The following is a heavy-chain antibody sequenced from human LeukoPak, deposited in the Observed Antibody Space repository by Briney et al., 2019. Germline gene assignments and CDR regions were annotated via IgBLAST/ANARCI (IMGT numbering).Heavy chain of an antibody. D-gene: IGHD2-21*02. CDR3: AREGSYCVGGDCYSSDF. CDR2: MHPGNGNT. CDR1: GYRFISNY. J-gene: IGHJ4*02. V-gene: IGHV1-2*02. Sequence: GASVEDSCKASGYRFISNYIQWVRQAPGLGPEWMGWMHPGNGNTRYAEKFQGRVTMTRDTSINTAYMDLSSLRSDDTAVYYCAREGSYCVGGDCYSSDFWGQGTLITVSS.